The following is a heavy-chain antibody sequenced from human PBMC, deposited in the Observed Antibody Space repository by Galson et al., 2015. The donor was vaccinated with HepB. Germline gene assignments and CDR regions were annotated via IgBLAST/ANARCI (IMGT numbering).Heavy chain of an antibody. CDR1: GFTFSSYS. J-gene: IGHJ4*02. D-gene: IGHD6-6*01. Sequence: SLRLSCAASGFTFSSYSMNWVRQAPGKGLERVSSISSSSSYIYYADSVKGRFTISRDNAKNSLYLQMNSLRAEDTAVYYCARGGGQLVPYHYYFDYWGQGTLVTVSS. CDR3: ARGGGQLVPYHYYFDY. CDR2: ISSSSSYI. V-gene: IGHV3-21*01.